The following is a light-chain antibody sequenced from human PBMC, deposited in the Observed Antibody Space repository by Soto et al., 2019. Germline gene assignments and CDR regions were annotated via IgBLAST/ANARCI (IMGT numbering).Light chain of an antibody. CDR1: SSDVGGYNY. CDR3: SSNAGSNNLV. J-gene: IGLJ1*01. CDR2: EVS. Sequence: SVLTQPPSASGSPRQSVTISCTGTSSDVGGYNYVSWYQQHPGKAPRLMISEVSKRPSGVPDRFSGSKSGNTASLTVSGLQAEDEADYYCSSNAGSNNLVFGTGTKLTVL. V-gene: IGLV2-8*01.